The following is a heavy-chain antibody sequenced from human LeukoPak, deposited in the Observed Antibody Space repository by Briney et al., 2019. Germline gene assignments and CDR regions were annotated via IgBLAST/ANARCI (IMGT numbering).Heavy chain of an antibody. Sequence: SETLSLTCTVSGGSISSYYWSWIRQPPGKGLEWIGYIYYSGSTNYNPSLKSRVTISVDTSKNQFSLKLSSVTAADTAVYYCARHGFDDFDYWGQGTLVTVSS. CDR2: IYYSGST. V-gene: IGHV4-59*08. D-gene: IGHD2-2*03. CDR1: GGSISSYY. J-gene: IGHJ4*02. CDR3: ARHGFDDFDY.